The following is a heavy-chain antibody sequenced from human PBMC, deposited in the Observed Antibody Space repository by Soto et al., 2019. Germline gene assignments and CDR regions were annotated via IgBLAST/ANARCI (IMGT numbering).Heavy chain of an antibody. J-gene: IGHJ4*02. Sequence: PSETLSLTCTVSGDSISSSTYSWGWIRQPPGKGLEWIGSIYYSGNIYYNPSLKSRVTIFVDTSKNQFSLNLSSVTAADTSVYYCARGPYNSGWYVTPDHWGQGTLVTVSS. CDR1: GDSISSSTYS. CDR3: ARGPYNSGWYVTPDH. CDR2: IYYSGNI. V-gene: IGHV4-39*01. D-gene: IGHD6-19*01.